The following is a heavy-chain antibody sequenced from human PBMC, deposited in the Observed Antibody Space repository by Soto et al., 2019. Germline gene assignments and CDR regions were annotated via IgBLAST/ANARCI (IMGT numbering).Heavy chain of an antibody. Sequence: SETLSLTCAVYGGSFSGYYWSWIRQPPGKGLEWIGEINHSGSTNYNPSLKSRVTISVDTSKNQFSLKLSSVTAADTAVYYCARATGITMVRNHFDYWGQGTLVTVSS. CDR3: ARATGITMVRNHFDY. D-gene: IGHD3-10*01. CDR1: GGSFSGYY. J-gene: IGHJ4*02. CDR2: INHSGST. V-gene: IGHV4-34*01.